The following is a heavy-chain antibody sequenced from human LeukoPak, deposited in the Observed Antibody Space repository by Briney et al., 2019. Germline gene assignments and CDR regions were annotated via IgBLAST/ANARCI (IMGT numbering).Heavy chain of an antibody. CDR3: AKAVYRYSSSWYHGWNTDY. J-gene: IGHJ4*02. CDR2: ISYDGSNK. CDR1: GFTFSSYG. V-gene: IGHV3-30*18. Sequence: GRSLRLSCAASGFTFSSYGMHWVRQAPGKGLEWVAVISYDGSNKYYADSVKGRFTISRDNSKNTLYLQMNSLRAEDTAVYYCAKAVYRYSSSWYHGWNTDYWGQGTLVTVSS. D-gene: IGHD6-13*01.